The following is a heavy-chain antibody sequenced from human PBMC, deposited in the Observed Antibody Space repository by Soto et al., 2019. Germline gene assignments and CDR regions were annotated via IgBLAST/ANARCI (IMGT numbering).Heavy chain of an antibody. J-gene: IGHJ6*03. Sequence: GGSLRLSCAASGFTFSSYSMNWVRQAPGKGLEWVSYISSSSSTIYYADSVKGRFTISRDNAKNSLYLQMNSLRAEDTAVYYCARDRSPRYYDILTGYYGDYYMDVWGKGTTVTISS. V-gene: IGHV3-48*01. CDR1: GFTFSSYS. D-gene: IGHD3-9*01. CDR2: ISSSSSTI. CDR3: ARDRSPRYYDILTGYYGDYYMDV.